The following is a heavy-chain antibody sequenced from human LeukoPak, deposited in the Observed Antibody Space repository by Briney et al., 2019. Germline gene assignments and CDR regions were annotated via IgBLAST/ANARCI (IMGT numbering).Heavy chain of an antibody. CDR1: GGTFSSYT. Sequence: SVKVSCKASGGTFSSYTISWVRQAPGQGLEWMGRIIPILGIANYAQKFQGRVTITADKSTSTAYMELSSLRSEDTAVYYCARETGCSSTSCYIRGGGWFDPWGQGTLVTVSS. CDR3: ARETGCSSTSCYIRGGGWFDP. V-gene: IGHV1-69*04. CDR2: IIPILGIA. J-gene: IGHJ5*02. D-gene: IGHD2-2*02.